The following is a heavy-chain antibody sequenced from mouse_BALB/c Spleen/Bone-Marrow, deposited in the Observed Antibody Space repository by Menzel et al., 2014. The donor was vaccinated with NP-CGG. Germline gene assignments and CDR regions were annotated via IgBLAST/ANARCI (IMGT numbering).Heavy chain of an antibody. D-gene: IGHD1-1*01. CDR1: GFNIKDTY. CDR3: ASYYYGSSGFAY. Sequence: EVQLQQSGAELVKPGASVKLSCTASGFNIKDTYMHWVKQRPEQGLEWIGRIDTANGNTKYDPKFQGKATITADTSSNTAYLQLSSLTSEDTAVYCCASYYYGSSGFAYWGQGTLVTVSA. J-gene: IGHJ3*01. V-gene: IGHV14-3*02. CDR2: IDTANGNT.